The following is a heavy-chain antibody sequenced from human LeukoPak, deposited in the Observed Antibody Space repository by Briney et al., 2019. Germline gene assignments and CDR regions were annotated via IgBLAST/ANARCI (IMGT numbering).Heavy chain of an antibody. CDR1: GFTFSSYW. D-gene: IGHD3-10*01. Sequence: PGGSLRLSCEASGFTFSSYWMHWVRQAPGKGLVWVSRINRDGSSRSYADSVKGRFTISRDNAKTTVYLQMNSLRAEDTAVYYCPRDHGGSRHSWGQGTLVTVSS. J-gene: IGHJ5*02. CDR3: PRDHGGSRHS. CDR2: INRDGSSR. V-gene: IGHV3-74*01.